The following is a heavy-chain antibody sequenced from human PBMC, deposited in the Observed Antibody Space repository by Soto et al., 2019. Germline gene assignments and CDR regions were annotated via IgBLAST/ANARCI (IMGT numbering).Heavy chain of an antibody. CDR2: IYYSGST. Sequence: ETLSLTCTVSGGSISSYYWSWIRQPPGKGLEWIGYIYYSGSTNYNPSLKSRVTISVDTSKNQFSLKLSSVAAADTAVYYCASSRGYCSSTSCYLYYFDYWGQGTLVTVSS. CDR3: ASSRGYCSSTSCYLYYFDY. D-gene: IGHD2-2*01. V-gene: IGHV4-59*01. J-gene: IGHJ4*02. CDR1: GGSISSYY.